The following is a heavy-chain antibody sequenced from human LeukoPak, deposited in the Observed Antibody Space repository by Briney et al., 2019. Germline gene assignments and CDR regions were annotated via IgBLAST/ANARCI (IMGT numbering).Heavy chain of an antibody. J-gene: IGHJ4*02. D-gene: IGHD2-15*01. CDR3: AKDVREIVVVVAATRIAVAGTFDY. Sequence: GGSLRLSCAASGFTVSSNYMSWVRQAPGKGLEWVSVIYSGGSTDYADSVKGRFTISRDNSKNTLYLQMNSLRAEDTAVYYCAKDVREIVVVVAATRIAVAGTFDYWGQGTLVTVSS. V-gene: IGHV3-53*05. CDR1: GFTVSSNY. CDR2: IYSGGST.